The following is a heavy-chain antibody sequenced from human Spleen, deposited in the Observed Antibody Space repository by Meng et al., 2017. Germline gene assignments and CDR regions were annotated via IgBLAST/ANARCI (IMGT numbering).Heavy chain of an antibody. Sequence: QVQLQESGPGLVEPSQTLSLTCTVSGGPMSSGNYYCSWIRQPPGKGLEWIGYIHHSGSAYYNPSLKSRVSISVDTSKNQFSLNLNSMTAADTAVYYCASFDHIPRRNYFDYWGQGTLVTVSS. V-gene: IGHV4-30-4*01. CDR3: ASFDHIPRRNYFDY. CDR1: GGPMSSGNYY. CDR2: IHHSGSA. J-gene: IGHJ4*02. D-gene: IGHD2-21*01.